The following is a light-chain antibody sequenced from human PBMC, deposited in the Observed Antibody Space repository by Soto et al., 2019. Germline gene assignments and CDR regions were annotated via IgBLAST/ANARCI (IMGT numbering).Light chain of an antibody. CDR3: QQYASSPLT. J-gene: IGKJ4*01. V-gene: IGKV3-20*01. Sequence: QPLGTRSLSARVNATLSCRASQSVRNNYLAWYQQRPDQAPRLLIYAASSRATGIPDRFSGSGSGTDFTLTINGLEPEDCAVYYCQQYASSPLTFGGGSKVDVK. CDR2: AAS. CDR1: QSVRNNY.